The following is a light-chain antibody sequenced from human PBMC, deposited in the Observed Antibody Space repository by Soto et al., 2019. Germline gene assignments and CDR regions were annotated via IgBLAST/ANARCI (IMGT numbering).Light chain of an antibody. J-gene: IGLJ3*02. CDR3: AAWDDSLNGWV. CDR1: SSNIGSNT. Sequence: QSVLTQPPSASGTPGQRVTISCSGSSSNIGSNTVNWYQQLPGTAPKLLIYSNNQRPSGVPDRFSGSTSGTSASLAISGIQSEDEADYDCAAWDDSLNGWVFGGGTKVTVL. CDR2: SNN. V-gene: IGLV1-44*01.